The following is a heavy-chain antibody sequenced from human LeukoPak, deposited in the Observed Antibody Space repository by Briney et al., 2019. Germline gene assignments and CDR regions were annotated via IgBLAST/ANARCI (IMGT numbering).Heavy chain of an antibody. V-gene: IGHV3-23*01. D-gene: IGHD4/OR15-4a*01. CDR3: AKATMVTTYFDS. Sequence: GGSLRLSCAASGFSFNNFAMSWVRQAPGKGLEWVSAISGSGSTIFYADSVKGRFTVSRDNSENTLFLQMNSLRAEDTALYYCAKATMVTTYFDSWGQGTLVTVSS. CDR1: GFSFNNFA. CDR2: ISGSGSTI. J-gene: IGHJ4*02.